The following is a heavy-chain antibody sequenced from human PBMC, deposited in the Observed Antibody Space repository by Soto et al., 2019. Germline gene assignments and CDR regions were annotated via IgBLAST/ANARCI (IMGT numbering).Heavy chain of an antibody. V-gene: IGHV3-73*01. D-gene: IGHD5-12*01. J-gene: IGHJ4*02. CDR3: TTPYSGYDYMDYFDY. CDR1: GFTFSGSA. Sequence: EVQLVESGGGLVQPGGSLKLSCAASGFTFSGSAMHWVRQASGKGLEWVGRIRSKANSYATAYAASVKGRFTISRDDSKNTAYLQMNSLKTEDTAVYYCTTPYSGYDYMDYFDYWGQGTLVTVSS. CDR2: IRSKANSYAT.